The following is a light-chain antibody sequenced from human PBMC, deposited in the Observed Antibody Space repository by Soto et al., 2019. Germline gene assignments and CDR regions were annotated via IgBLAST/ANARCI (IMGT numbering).Light chain of an antibody. J-gene: IGKJ3*01. CDR1: QSVSSY. Sequence: ETVLTQSPATVSLSPGDRATLSCRASQSVSSYLAWYQQKPGQAPRLLIYDASNRATGIPARFSGSGSGTDFTLTISSLEPEDFAVYYCQQRSNWPPLFTFGPGTKVDIK. V-gene: IGKV3-11*01. CDR2: DAS. CDR3: QQRSNWPPLFT.